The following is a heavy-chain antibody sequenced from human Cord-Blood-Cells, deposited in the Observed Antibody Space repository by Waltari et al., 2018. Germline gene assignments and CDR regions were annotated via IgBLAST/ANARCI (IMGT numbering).Heavy chain of an antibody. D-gene: IGHD3-22*01. CDR1: GYSFTSYW. V-gene: IGHV5-51*01. CDR2: ISPGDADT. J-gene: IGHJ3*02. Sequence: EVQLVQSGAAVKKPGESLKISCKGSGYSFTSYWIGWVRQMPGKGLEWMGIISPGDADTRYSPSFQGQVTISADKSISTAYLQWSSLKASDTAMYYCARQGAYYYDSSGDAFDIWGQGTMVTVSS. CDR3: ARQGAYYYDSSGDAFDI.